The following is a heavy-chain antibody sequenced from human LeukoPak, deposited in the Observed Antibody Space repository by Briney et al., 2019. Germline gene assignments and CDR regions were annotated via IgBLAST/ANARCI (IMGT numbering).Heavy chain of an antibody. J-gene: IGHJ5*02. Sequence: PGGSLRLSCAASGFTVSSNYMSWVRQAPGKGLEWVSVIYSGGSTYYADSVKGRFTISRDNSKNTLYLQMNSLRAEDTAVYYCARDRTVAGTWWFDPWGQGTLVTVSS. D-gene: IGHD6-19*01. CDR2: IYSGGST. CDR3: ARDRTVAGTWWFDP. CDR1: GFTVSSNY. V-gene: IGHV3-53*01.